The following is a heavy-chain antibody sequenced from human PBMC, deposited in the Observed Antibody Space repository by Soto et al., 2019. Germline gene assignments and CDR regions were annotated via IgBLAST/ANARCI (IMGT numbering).Heavy chain of an antibody. J-gene: IGHJ6*03. CDR3: ARGGGGYCSSTSCHYYYYYYMEV. CDR1: GYTLTELS. CDR2: FDPEDGET. Sequence: ASVKVSCKVSGYTLTELSMHWVRQAPGKGLEWMGGFDPEDGETIYAQKFQGRVTMTEDTSTSTAYMELSSLRSEDTAVYYCARGGGGYCSSTSCHYYYYYYMEVWGKGTTVTVPS. V-gene: IGHV1-24*01. D-gene: IGHD2-2*01.